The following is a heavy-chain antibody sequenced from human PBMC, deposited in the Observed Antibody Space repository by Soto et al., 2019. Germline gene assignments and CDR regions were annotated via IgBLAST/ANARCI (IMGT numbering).Heavy chain of an antibody. CDR2: INHSGST. V-gene: IGHV4-34*01. J-gene: IGHJ6*04. Sequence: TSETLSLTFAVYGGSFSGYYWSWIRQPPCNGLEWIGEINHSGSTNYNPSLKGRVTISVDTSKNQFSLKLSSVTAADTAVYYCARGSWFGELLSGMDVWGKGTTVTVSS. CDR1: GGSFSGYY. CDR3: ARGSWFGELLSGMDV. D-gene: IGHD3-10*01.